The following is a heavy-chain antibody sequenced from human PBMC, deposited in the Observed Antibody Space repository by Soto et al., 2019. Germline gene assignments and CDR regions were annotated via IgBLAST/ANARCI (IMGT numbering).Heavy chain of an antibody. V-gene: IGHV4-34*01. D-gene: IGHD5-18*01. J-gene: IGHJ3*02. CDR1: GGSFSGYY. Sequence: PSETLSLTCAVYGGSFSGYYWSWIRQPPGKGLEWIGEINHSGSTNYNPSLKSRVTISVDTSKNQFSLKLSSVTAADTAVYYCARHEGHTYGAPSGAFDIWGQVTMVTVSS. CDR2: INHSGST. CDR3: ARHEGHTYGAPSGAFDI.